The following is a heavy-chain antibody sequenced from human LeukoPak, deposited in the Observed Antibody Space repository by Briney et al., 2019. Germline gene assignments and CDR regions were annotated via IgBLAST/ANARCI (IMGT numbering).Heavy chain of an antibody. Sequence: GESLKISCKGSGYSFTSYWIGWVRQMPGKGLEWMGIIYPGDSDTRYSPSFQGQVTISADKSISTAYLQWSSLKASDTAMYYCARPYGSGSYYNPDAFDIWGQGTMVTVSS. J-gene: IGHJ3*02. CDR1: GYSFTSYW. CDR2: IYPGDSDT. CDR3: ARPYGSGSYYNPDAFDI. D-gene: IGHD3-10*01. V-gene: IGHV5-51*01.